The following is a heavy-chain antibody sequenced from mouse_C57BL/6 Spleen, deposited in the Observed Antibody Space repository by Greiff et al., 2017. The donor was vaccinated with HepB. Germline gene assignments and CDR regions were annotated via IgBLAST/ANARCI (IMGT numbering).Heavy chain of an antibody. J-gene: IGHJ4*01. D-gene: IGHD6-5*01. CDR3: AREAAYDYYAMDY. V-gene: IGHV1-53*01. CDR1: GYTFTSYW. CDR2: INPSNGGT. Sequence: QVQLKQPGTELVKPGASVKLSCKASGYTFTSYWMHWVKQRPGQGLEWIGNINPSNGGTNYNEKFKSKATLTVDKSSSTAYMQLSSLTSEDSAVYYCAREAAYDYYAMDYWGQGTSVTVSS.